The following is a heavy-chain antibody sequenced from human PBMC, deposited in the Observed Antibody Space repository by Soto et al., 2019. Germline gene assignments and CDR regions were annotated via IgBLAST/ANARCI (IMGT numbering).Heavy chain of an antibody. D-gene: IGHD2-2*01. J-gene: IGHJ4*02. CDR3: ARRLGYCISTSCYARLYYFDY. CDR2: IYYSGST. Sequence: SETLSLTCTVSGGSISSYYWSWIRQPPGKGLEWIGYIYYSGSTNYNPSLKSRVTISVDTSKNQFSLKLSSVTAADTAVYYCARRLGYCISTSCYARLYYFDYWGQGTVVTVSS. CDR1: GGSISSYY. V-gene: IGHV4-59*08.